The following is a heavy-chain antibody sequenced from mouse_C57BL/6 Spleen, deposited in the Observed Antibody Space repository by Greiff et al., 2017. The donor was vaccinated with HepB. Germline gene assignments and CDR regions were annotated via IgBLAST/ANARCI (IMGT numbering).Heavy chain of an antibody. Sequence: QVQLQQPGAELVMPGASVKLSCKASGYTFTSYWMHWVKQRPGQGLEWIGEIDPSDSYTNYNQKFKGKSTLTVDKSSSTAYMQLSSLTSEDSAVYYCARYYGSYYCDYWGQGTTLTVSS. CDR1: GYTFTSYW. J-gene: IGHJ2*01. V-gene: IGHV1-69*01. CDR3: ARYYGSYYCDY. CDR2: IDPSDSYT. D-gene: IGHD1-1*01.